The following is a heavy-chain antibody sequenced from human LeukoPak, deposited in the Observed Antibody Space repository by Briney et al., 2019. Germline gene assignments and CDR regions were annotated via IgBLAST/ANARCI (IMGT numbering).Heavy chain of an antibody. Sequence: PGRSLRLSCAASGFTFSSYGMYWVRQAPGKGLEWVAVIWYDGSNKYYADSVKGRFTISRDNSKNTLYLQMNSLRAEDTAVYYCARKEYYGDYTFDIWGQGTMVTVSS. V-gene: IGHV3-33*01. D-gene: IGHD4-17*01. CDR3: ARKEYYGDYTFDI. J-gene: IGHJ3*02. CDR1: GFTFSSYG. CDR2: IWYDGSNK.